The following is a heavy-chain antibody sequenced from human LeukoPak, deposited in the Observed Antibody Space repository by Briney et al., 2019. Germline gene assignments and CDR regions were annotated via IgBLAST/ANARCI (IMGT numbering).Heavy chain of an antibody. CDR1: GFIFRTYS. D-gene: IGHD5-12*01. Sequence: PGGSLRLSSAASGFIFRTYSMNWVRQAPGKGREWVSDISSSSSTIYYADSVKGRFTISRDNAKDSLYLQMNSLRAEDTAVYCCARDAEYSSSRFLDYWGQGTLVTVSS. J-gene: IGHJ4*02. CDR3: ARDAEYSSSRFLDY. V-gene: IGHV3-48*01. CDR2: ISSSSSTI.